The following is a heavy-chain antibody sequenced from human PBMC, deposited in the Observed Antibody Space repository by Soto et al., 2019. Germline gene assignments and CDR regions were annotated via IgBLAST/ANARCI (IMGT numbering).Heavy chain of an antibody. D-gene: IGHD2-15*01. Sequence: EVQLVKSGGGLVQPGGSLRLSCAASGFTFSSYWMHWVRQAPGKGLVWVSRINSDGSSTSYADSVKGRFTISRDNAKNTVYLQMNSLRAEDTAVYYCARTSLVVPAATREDYWGQGTLVTVSS. CDR3: ARTSLVVPAATREDY. CDR2: INSDGSST. CDR1: GFTFSSYW. V-gene: IGHV3-74*01. J-gene: IGHJ4*02.